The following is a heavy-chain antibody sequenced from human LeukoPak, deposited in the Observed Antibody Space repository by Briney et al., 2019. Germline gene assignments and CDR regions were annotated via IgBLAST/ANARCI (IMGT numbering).Heavy chain of an antibody. CDR3: ARDMVRGVKAYLSWFDP. CDR2: MYVSGST. D-gene: IGHD3-10*01. V-gene: IGHV4-4*07. Sequence: SETLSLTCTVSGDSISSYYWSWIRQPAGKGQEWIGRMYVSGSTNYNPSLKSRVTMSVDTSKNQFSLKMTSVTAADTAFYYCARDMVRGVKAYLSWFDPWGQGILVTVST. J-gene: IGHJ5*02. CDR1: GDSISSYY.